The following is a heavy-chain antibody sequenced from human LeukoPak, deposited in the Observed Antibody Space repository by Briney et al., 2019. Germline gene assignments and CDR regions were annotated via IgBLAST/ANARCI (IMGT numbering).Heavy chain of an antibody. V-gene: IGHV4-30-2*01. CDR1: GGSISSGGYS. CDR3: ARGPPGTAGFDY. Sequence: SETLSLTCAVSGGSISSGGYSWSWIRQPPGKGLEWIGYIYHSGSTYYNPSLKSRVTISVDTSKNQFSLKLSSVTAADTAVYYCARGPPGTAGFDYWGQGTLVTVSS. CDR2: IYHSGST. J-gene: IGHJ4*02. D-gene: IGHD6-25*01.